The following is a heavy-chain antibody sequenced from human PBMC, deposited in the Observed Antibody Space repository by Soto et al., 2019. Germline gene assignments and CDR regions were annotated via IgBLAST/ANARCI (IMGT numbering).Heavy chain of an antibody. CDR3: AHLTDKYGGMIGLDSCDN. D-gene: IGHD3-16*02. Sequence: QITLKESAPTLVQPTQTLTLRCTFSGFSLSPVGVGVGWIRQPPVKALEWIAVIDWDNDKRYNPSLSNRISTNNDLYRNHVVVGKINMYPVNTGTYNCAHLTDKYGGMIGLDSCDNWGQGTMVTVSS. CDR2: IDWDNDK. V-gene: IGHV2-5*02. J-gene: IGHJ4*03. CDR1: GFSLSPVGVG.